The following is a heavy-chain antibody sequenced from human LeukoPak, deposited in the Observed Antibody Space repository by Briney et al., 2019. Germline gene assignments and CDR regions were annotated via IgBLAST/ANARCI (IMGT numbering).Heavy chain of an antibody. V-gene: IGHV1-69*04. CDR1: GYTFTSYG. CDR2: IIPILGIA. CDR3: ARDEDSSSWYPRFDY. Sequence: GASVKVSCKASGYTFTSYGISWVRQAPGQGLEWMGRIIPILGIANYAQKFQGRVTITADKSTSTAYMELSSLRSEDTAVYYCARDEDSSSWYPRFDYWGQGTLVTVSS. D-gene: IGHD6-13*01. J-gene: IGHJ4*02.